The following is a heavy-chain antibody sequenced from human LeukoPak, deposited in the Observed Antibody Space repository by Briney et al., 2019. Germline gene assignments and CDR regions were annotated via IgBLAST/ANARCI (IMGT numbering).Heavy chain of an antibody. CDR3: APHPPSYYAFWSGSSQTFDS. CDR1: GFTFSSYN. J-gene: IGHJ4*02. Sequence: GGSLRLSCAASGFTFSSYNMNWVRQAPGKGLEWASSISSSSSYIYYADSVKGRFTISRDNAKNSLYLQMNSLTAEDTAVYYCAPHPPSYYAFWSGSSQTFDSWGQGTLVTVSS. V-gene: IGHV3-21*01. D-gene: IGHD3-3*01. CDR2: ISSSSSYI.